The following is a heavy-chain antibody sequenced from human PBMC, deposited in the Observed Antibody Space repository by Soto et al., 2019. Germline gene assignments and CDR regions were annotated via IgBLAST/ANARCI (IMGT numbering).Heavy chain of an antibody. J-gene: IGHJ4*02. Sequence: SETLSLTCTVSGHSISSYYWRWIRQPPGKGLEWIGYIYYSGSTNYNPSLKSRVTISVDTSKNQFSLKLSSVTAADTAVYYCAREGIAAAGIDYWGQGTLVTVS. CDR3: AREGIAAAGIDY. D-gene: IGHD6-13*01. V-gene: IGHV4-59*01. CDR1: GHSISSYY. CDR2: IYYSGST.